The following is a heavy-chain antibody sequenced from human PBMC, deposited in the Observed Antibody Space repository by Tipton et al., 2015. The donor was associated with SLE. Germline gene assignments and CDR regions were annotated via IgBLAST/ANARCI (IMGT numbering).Heavy chain of an antibody. Sequence: TLSLTCSVSGYSIRSGYYWGWIRQPPGKGLEWIGSIYQSGSTYYKPSLRSRVTISVDTSKNQFSLNLTSVTASDTAVYYCARLGGSGTASDVWGQGTLVTVSA. CDR3: ARLGGSGTASDV. CDR1: GYSIRSGYY. CDR2: IYQSGST. J-gene: IGHJ3*01. V-gene: IGHV4-38-2*02. D-gene: IGHD3-10*01.